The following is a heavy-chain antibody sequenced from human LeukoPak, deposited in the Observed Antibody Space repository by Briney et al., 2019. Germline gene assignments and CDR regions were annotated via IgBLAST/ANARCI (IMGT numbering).Heavy chain of an antibody. CDR2: ISGSGPST. CDR3: ARLPTFYFDSSHYHYDF. J-gene: IGHJ4*02. Sequence: PGGSLRLSCAASGFTFQNYAMSWVRQAPGKGLEWTSSISGSGPSTEYADSVKGRFTISRDRAKNTLYLQMSNLRVEDTAVYYCARLPTFYFDSSHYHYDFWGQGTLVTVSS. D-gene: IGHD3-22*01. V-gene: IGHV3-23*01. CDR1: GFTFQNYA.